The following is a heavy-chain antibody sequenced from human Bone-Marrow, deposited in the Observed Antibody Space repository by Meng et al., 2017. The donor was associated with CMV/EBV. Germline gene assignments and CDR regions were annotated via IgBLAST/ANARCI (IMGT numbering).Heavy chain of an antibody. CDR3: AREASRINWFDP. V-gene: IGHV4-59*01. Sequence: QVQLQESGPGLVKPSETLSLTCTVSGGSISSYYWSWIRQPPGKGLEWIGYIYYSGSTNYNPSLKSRVTISVDTSKNQFSLKLSSVTAADTAVYYCAREASRINWFDPWGQGTLVTVSS. CDR1: GGSISSYY. D-gene: IGHD3-10*01. CDR2: IYYSGST. J-gene: IGHJ5*02.